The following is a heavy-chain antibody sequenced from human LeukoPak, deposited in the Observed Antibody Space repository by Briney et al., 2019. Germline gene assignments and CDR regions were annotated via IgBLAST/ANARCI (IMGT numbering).Heavy chain of an antibody. J-gene: IGHJ4*02. V-gene: IGHV3-66*01. CDR3: AKDRWNGGFDY. CDR2: IYSGGST. CDR1: GFTVSSNY. Sequence: GGSLRLSCAASGFTVSSNYMSWVRQAPGKGLEWVSVIYSGGSTDYADSVKGRFTISRDSRDNSKNTLYLQMNSLRAEDTAVYYCAKDRWNGGFDYWGQGTLVTVSS. D-gene: IGHD1-1*01.